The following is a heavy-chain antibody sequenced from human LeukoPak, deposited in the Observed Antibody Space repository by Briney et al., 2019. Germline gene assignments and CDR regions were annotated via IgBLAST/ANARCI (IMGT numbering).Heavy chain of an antibody. CDR2: ISGSGGST. CDR3: AKDPWAPYSNYEGDYYYYYGMDV. Sequence: TGGSLRLSCAASGFTFSSYAMSWVRQAPGKGLEWVSAISGSGGSTYYADSVKGRFTISRDNSKNTLYLQMNSLGAEDTAVYYCAKDPWAPYSNYEGDYYYYYGMDVWGQGTTVTVSS. V-gene: IGHV3-23*01. D-gene: IGHD4-11*01. CDR1: GFTFSSYA. J-gene: IGHJ6*02.